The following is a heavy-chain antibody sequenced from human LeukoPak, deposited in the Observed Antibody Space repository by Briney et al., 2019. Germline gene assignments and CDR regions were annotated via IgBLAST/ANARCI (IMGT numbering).Heavy chain of an antibody. CDR1: GFTFSSYA. Sequence: GGSLRLSCAASGFTFSSYAMSWVRQAPGKGLEWVSAISGSGGSTYYADSVKGRFTISRDNSKNTLYLQMNSLRAEDTAVYYCAKGQSRGYSYGGTYYFDYWGQGTLVTVSS. D-gene: IGHD5-18*01. CDR3: AKGQSRGYSYGGTYYFDY. J-gene: IGHJ4*02. CDR2: ISGSGGST. V-gene: IGHV3-23*01.